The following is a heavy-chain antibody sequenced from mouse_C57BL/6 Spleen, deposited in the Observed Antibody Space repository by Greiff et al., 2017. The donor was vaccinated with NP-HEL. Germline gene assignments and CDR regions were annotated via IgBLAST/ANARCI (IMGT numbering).Heavy chain of an antibody. CDR2: IYPGSGST. J-gene: IGHJ3*01. CDR1: GYAFSSSW. D-gene: IGHD2-5*01. CDR3: ARSVYSNYDFAY. V-gene: IGHV1-55*01. Sequence: VQLQQSGPELVKPGASVKISCKASGYAFSSSWMNWVKQRPGKGLEWIGDIYPGSGSTNYNEKFKSKATLTVDTSSSTAYMQLSSLTSEDSAVYYCARSVYSNYDFAYWGQGTLVTVSA.